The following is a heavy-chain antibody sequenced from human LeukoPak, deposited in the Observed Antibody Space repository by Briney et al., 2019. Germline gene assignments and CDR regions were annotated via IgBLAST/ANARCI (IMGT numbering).Heavy chain of an antibody. CDR3: ARDRNYYGPDV. D-gene: IGHD2/OR15-2a*01. J-gene: IGHJ6*04. CDR1: GFTFSSYA. V-gene: IGHV3-48*01. CDR2: ISSSSSTI. Sequence: GGSLRLSCAASGFTFSSYAMSWVRQAPGKGLEWVSAISSSSSTIYYADSVKGRFTISRDNAKNSLYLQMNSLRAEDTAVYYCARDRNYYGPDVWGKGTTVTASS.